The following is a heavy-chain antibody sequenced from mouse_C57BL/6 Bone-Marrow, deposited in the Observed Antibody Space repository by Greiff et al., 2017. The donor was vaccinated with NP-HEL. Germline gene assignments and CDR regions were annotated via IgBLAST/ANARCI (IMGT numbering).Heavy chain of an antibody. CDR3: ARDSGYAFDY. D-gene: IGHD3-2*02. CDR1: GYTFTSYW. Sequence: QVQLQQPGTELVKPGASVKLSCKASGYTFTSYWMHWLKQRPGQGLEWIGNINPNNGGTNDTEKFKTKATLTVDKSSRTAYLQLSSLTSEDSAVYYCARDSGYAFDYWGQGTTLTVSS. V-gene: IGHV1-53*01. J-gene: IGHJ2*01. CDR2: INPNNGGT.